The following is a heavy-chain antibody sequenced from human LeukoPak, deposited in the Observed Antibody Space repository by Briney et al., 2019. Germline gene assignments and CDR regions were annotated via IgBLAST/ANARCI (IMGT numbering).Heavy chain of an antibody. J-gene: IGHJ4*02. CDR2: INPNSGGT. V-gene: IGHV1-2*02. CDR1: GYTFTGRY. Sequence: GASVQVSCKASGYTFTGRYIHWVRQAPGQGLEWMGWINPNSGGTNYAQKFQGRVTMTRDTSISTAYMELSRLRSDDTAVYYCARETYYSHSSGHYYGNNFDYWGQGTLVTVSS. D-gene: IGHD3-22*01. CDR3: ARETYYSHSSGHYYGNNFDY.